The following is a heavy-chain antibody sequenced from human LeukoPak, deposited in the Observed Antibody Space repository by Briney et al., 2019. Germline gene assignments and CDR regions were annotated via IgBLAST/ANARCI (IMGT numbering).Heavy chain of an antibody. Sequence: PGGSLRLSCAASGFTFSDYYMSWVRQGPGKGLEWVANIKQDGSEKNYVDSVKGRFTISTDNAKNSLYLQMNSLRAEDTAVYYCARGGWLVWDYFDYWGQGTLVTVSS. J-gene: IGHJ4*02. CDR1: GFTFSDYY. CDR2: IKQDGSEK. V-gene: IGHV3-7*01. CDR3: ARGGWLVWDYFDY. D-gene: IGHD6-19*01.